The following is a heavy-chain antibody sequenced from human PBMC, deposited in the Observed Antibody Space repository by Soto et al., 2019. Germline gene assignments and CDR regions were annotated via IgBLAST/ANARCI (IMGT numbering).Heavy chain of an antibody. J-gene: IGHJ4*02. CDR1: GGTFSSYA. V-gene: IGHV1-69*13. Sequence: SVKVSCKASGGTFSSYAISWVRQAPGQGLEWMGGIIPIFGTANYAQKFQGRVTITADESTSTAYMELSSLRSEDTAVYYCARDLRRYCSGGSCYAYDYWGQGTLVTVYS. D-gene: IGHD2-15*01. CDR3: ARDLRRYCSGGSCYAYDY. CDR2: IIPIFGTA.